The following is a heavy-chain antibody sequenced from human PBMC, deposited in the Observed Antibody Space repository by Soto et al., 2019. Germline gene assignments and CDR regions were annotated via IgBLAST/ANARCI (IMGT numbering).Heavy chain of an antibody. V-gene: IGHV3-53*01. CDR1: GFIVSRNY. Sequence: GGSLRLSCAASGFIVSRNYMYWVRQAPGKGLEWVSVIDGGGYTYYADSVKGRFTISRDNSKNTLHPQMNSLRAEDSAVCYCARGGGSADVTPPISNWFDPWGQGTLVTVSS. D-gene: IGHD2-15*01. CDR3: ARGGGSADVTPPISNWFDP. CDR2: IDGGGYT. J-gene: IGHJ5*02.